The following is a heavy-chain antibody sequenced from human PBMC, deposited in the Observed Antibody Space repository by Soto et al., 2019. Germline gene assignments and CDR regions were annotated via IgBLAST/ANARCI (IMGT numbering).Heavy chain of an antibody. Sequence: SGPTLVNPTQTLALTCTFSGFSLSTSGVGVGWIRQPPGKALEWLALIYWNDDKRYSPSLKSRPTITKDTSKNQVVLTMTNMDPVDTATYYCAHRPLYSYGLYYFDYWGQGTLVTVSS. CDR2: IYWNDDK. CDR3: AHRPLYSYGLYYFDY. D-gene: IGHD5-18*01. V-gene: IGHV2-5*01. CDR1: GFSLSTSGVG. J-gene: IGHJ4*02.